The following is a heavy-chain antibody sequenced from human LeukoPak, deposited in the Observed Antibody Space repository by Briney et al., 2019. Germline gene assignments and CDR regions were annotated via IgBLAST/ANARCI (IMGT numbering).Heavy chain of an antibody. CDR1: GFTFSSYG. Sequence: GGTLRLSCAASGFTFSSYGMSWVRRAPGKGLEWVSAISGSGGSTYYADSVKGRFTISRDNSKNTLYLQMNSLRAEDTAVYYCAKHPLNYYGSGSYYSYWGQGTLVTVSS. V-gene: IGHV3-23*01. J-gene: IGHJ4*02. CDR2: ISGSGGST. CDR3: AKHPLNYYGSGSYYSY. D-gene: IGHD3-10*01.